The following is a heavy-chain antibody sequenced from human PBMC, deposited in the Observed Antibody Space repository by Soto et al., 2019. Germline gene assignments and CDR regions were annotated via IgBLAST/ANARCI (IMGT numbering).Heavy chain of an antibody. CDR1: SGSISSYY. CDR2: IHYSGST. V-gene: IGHV4-59*01. Sequence: SETLSLTCTVSSGSISSYYWSWIRQPPGKGLEWIGYIHYSGSTNYNPSLKSRVTISVDTSKNQFSLKLTYVTAADTAVYYCARGISTNWYPWSGMEVWGIGTTVNVS. J-gene: IGHJ6*04. D-gene: IGHD6-13*01. CDR3: ARGISTNWYPWSGMEV.